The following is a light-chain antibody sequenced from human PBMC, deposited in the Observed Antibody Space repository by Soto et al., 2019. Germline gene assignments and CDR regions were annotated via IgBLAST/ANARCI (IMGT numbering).Light chain of an antibody. CDR2: IAS. CDR1: QSVSRSY. V-gene: IGKV3-20*01. CDR3: QQYGSSPYT. J-gene: IGKJ2*01. Sequence: EVVLTQSPGTLSLSPGERATLSCWASQSVSRSYLAWYQQKPGQAPRLLIYIASSRATGIPDRFSGSGYGTDFTLTISRLEPEDFAMYYCQQYGSSPYTFGQGTKLEIK.